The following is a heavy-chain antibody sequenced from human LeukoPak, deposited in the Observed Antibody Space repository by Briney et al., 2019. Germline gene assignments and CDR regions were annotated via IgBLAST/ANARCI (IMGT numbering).Heavy chain of an antibody. V-gene: IGHV4-39*01. Sequence: SETLSLICGVSGDPIRSSIYYWGWIRQPPGKGLEWIGSVYYDGSAYYNPSLKSRVTISVDTSKNQLSLKLSSVTAADTAVYYCARPLTRGGTYYVWGQGTLVTVSS. CDR3: ARPLTRGGTYYV. D-gene: IGHD1-26*01. CDR2: VYYDGSA. J-gene: IGHJ4*02. CDR1: GDPIRSSIYY.